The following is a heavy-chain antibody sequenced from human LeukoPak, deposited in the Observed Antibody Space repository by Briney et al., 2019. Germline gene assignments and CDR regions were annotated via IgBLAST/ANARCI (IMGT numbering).Heavy chain of an antibody. V-gene: IGHV3-7*03. J-gene: IGHJ4*02. Sequence: GGSLRLSCAASGFIFTNYFMSWVRQAPGKGLEWVASIKHDGSEKYYVDSVRGRFTISRDNTMNSLYLQMSSLRAEDTAVYYCASYYYDSSGYYYRPAYYFDYWGQGTLVTVSS. CDR2: IKHDGSEK. D-gene: IGHD3-22*01. CDR1: GFIFTNYF. CDR3: ASYYYDSSGYYYRPAYYFDY.